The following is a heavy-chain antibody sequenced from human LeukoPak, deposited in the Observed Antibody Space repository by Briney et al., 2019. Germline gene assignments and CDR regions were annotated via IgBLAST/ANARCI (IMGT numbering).Heavy chain of an antibody. CDR2: ISHDGSNK. V-gene: IGHV3-30-3*01. CDR1: GFTFSSYV. CDR3: ARDPYYYDSSGYYLSLYVFDI. J-gene: IGHJ3*02. Sequence: GGSLRLSCAASGFTFSSYVMHWVCQAPGKGLEWVAVISHDGSNKYYAESVKGRFTMSRDNSKNTLYLQMSGPRAEDTAVYYCARDPYYYDSSGYYLSLYVFDIWGQGTMVTVSS. D-gene: IGHD3-22*01.